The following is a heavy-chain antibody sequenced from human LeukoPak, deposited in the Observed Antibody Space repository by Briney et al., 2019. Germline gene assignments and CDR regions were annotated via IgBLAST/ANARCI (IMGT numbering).Heavy chain of an antibody. D-gene: IGHD4-17*01. V-gene: IGHV1-69*06. J-gene: IGHJ4*02. CDR1: GGTFSSYA. CDR2: IIPIFGTA. Sequence: SVKVSCKASGGTFSSYAISWVRQAPGQGLEWMGGIIPIFGTANYAQKFQGRVTITADKSTGTAYMELSSLRSEDTAVYYCARDHNDYGYHFDYWGQGTLVTVSS. CDR3: ARDHNDYGYHFDY.